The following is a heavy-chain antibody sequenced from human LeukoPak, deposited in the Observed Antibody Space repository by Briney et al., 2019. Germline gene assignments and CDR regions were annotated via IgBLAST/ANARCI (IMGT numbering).Heavy chain of an antibody. CDR3: AKGRAGNPLGAAGADG. CDR2: MWYDALTG. D-gene: IGHD1-26*01. J-gene: IGHJ6*03. Sequence: LRLSCEATEFTLDEHAMFWVRQAPGTGLEWVAHMWYDALTGFVADGVKGRFTVSRVNSERTVYLQLDSLRVDDTAVYYCAKGRAGNPLGAAGADGWGKVTTV. V-gene: IGHV3-33*03. CDR1: EFTLDEHA.